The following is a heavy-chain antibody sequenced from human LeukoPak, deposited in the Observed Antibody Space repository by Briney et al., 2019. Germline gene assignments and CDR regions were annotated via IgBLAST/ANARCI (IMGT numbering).Heavy chain of an antibody. CDR1: GFTVSSTY. CDR3: VRVRRPYYFDY. CDR2: TYSGVRI. Sequence: PGGSLRLSCAASGFTVSSTYMGWVRPALGKGLEWVSVTYSGVRIYSAGSVKGRFTSSRDNSKNTLYLQMSSLRADDTAVYYCVRVRRPYYFDYWGEGALVTVSS. J-gene: IGHJ4*02. V-gene: IGHV3-53*01.